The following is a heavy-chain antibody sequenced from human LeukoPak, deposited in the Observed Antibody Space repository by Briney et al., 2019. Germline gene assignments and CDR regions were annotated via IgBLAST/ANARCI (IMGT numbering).Heavy chain of an antibody. V-gene: IGHV3-23*01. D-gene: IGHD3-22*01. CDR2: ISGSGGST. CDR3: AKRTPADYYDSSGYYYC. Sequence: GGSLRLSCAASGFTLSSYAMSWVRQAPGKGLEWVSAISGSGGSTYYADSVKGRFTISRDNSKKTLYLQMNSLRAEDTAVYYCAKRTPADYYDSSGYYYCWGQGTLVTVSS. CDR1: GFTLSSYA. J-gene: IGHJ4*02.